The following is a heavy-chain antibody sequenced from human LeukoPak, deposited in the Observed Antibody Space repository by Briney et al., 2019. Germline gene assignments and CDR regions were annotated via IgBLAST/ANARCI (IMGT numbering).Heavy chain of an antibody. Sequence: ASVKVSCKASGYTFTSYGISWVRQAPGQGLEWMGWISAYNGNTNYAQKLQGRVTMTTDTSTSTAYMELSSLRSEDTAVYYCARTITMVRGVIRFDFDYWGQGTLVTVSS. CDR3: ARTITMVRGVIRFDFDY. D-gene: IGHD3-10*01. CDR1: GYTFTSYG. CDR2: ISAYNGNT. V-gene: IGHV1-18*01. J-gene: IGHJ4*02.